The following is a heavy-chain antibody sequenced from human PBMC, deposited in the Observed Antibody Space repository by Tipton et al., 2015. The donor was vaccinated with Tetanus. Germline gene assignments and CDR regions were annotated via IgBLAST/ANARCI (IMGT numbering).Heavy chain of an antibody. CDR3: TRANHEFPKKGPFDS. CDR2: ISDSGLS. V-gene: IGHV4-61*08. J-gene: IGHJ4*02. CDR1: GASLRSGDYN. Sequence: GLVKPSETLSLTCSVSGASLRSGDYNWSWIRQPPVKGLEWLAYISDSGLSNSNYFLKSRITISRDTSRNQFSLKLTSVTAADTAVYYCTRANHEFPKKGPFDSWGQGTLVIVS. D-gene: IGHD3-10*01.